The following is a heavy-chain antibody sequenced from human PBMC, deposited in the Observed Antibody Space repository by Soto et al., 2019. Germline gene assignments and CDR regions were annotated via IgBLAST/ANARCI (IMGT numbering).Heavy chain of an antibody. CDR3: TRPRILAPGVFDP. J-gene: IGHJ5*02. V-gene: IGHV3-73*01. CDR2: IRSKTNSYAT. Sequence: PGGSLRLSCAASGFTFSGSAMHWVRQASGKGLEWVGRIRSKTNSYATAYAASVKGRSTISRDDSKNTTYLQMNSLKTEDTAVYYCTRPRILAPGVFDPWGQGTLVTVSS. D-gene: IGHD1-26*01. CDR1: GFTFSGSA.